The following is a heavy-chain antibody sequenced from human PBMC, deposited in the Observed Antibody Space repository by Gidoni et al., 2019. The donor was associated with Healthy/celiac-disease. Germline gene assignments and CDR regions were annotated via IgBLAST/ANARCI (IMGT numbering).Heavy chain of an antibody. CDR1: GFTFDDYA. Sequence: EVQLVESGGGLVQPGRSLRLSCAASGFTFDDYAMHWVRQAPGKGLEWVSGISWNSGSIGYADSVKGRFTISRDNAKNSLYLQMNSLRAEDTALYYCAKDSGYGGTEDHQAYFDYWGQGTLVTVSS. CDR2: ISWNSGSI. CDR3: AKDSGYGGTEDHQAYFDY. J-gene: IGHJ4*02. V-gene: IGHV3-9*01. D-gene: IGHD4-17*01.